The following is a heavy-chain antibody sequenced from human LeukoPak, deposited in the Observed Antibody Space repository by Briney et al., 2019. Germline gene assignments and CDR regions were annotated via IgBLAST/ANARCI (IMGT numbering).Heavy chain of an antibody. Sequence: SETLSLTCTVSGGSISSGGYYWSWIRQHPGKGLEWIGYIYYSGSTYYNPSLKSRVTISVDTSKNQFSLKLSSVTAADTAVYYCARDKPGRCSSTSCYTNYGMDVWGQGTTVTVSS. CDR1: GGSISSGGYY. D-gene: IGHD2-2*02. J-gene: IGHJ6*02. V-gene: IGHV4-31*03. CDR3: ARDKPGRCSSTSCYTNYGMDV. CDR2: IYYSGST.